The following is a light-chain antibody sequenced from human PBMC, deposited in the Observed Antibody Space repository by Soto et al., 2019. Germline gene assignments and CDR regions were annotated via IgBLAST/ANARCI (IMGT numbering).Light chain of an antibody. CDR2: GAS. CDR3: QQYGSSGT. V-gene: IGKV3-20*01. CDR1: QSVSSSY. Sequence: EILMTQSPATLSVSPGERATLSCRASQSVSSSYLAWYQQKPGQAPRLLIFGASNRANGIPDRFSGSGSGTDFTLTISRLEPEDFAVYYCQQYGSSGTFGQGTKVDI. J-gene: IGKJ1*01.